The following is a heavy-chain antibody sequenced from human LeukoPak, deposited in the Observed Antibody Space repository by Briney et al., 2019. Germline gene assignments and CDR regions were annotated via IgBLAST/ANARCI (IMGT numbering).Heavy chain of an antibody. D-gene: IGHD1-1*01. Sequence: GKSLRLSCAATGFIFSNYGMHWVRQAPGKGLEWVAIISYDGTNKYYGDSVKGRFTISRDNSKNTLDLQMNSLRAEDTAVYYCAKPTEYYYYMDVWGKGTTVTVSS. CDR1: GFIFSNYG. CDR3: AKPTEYYYYMDV. V-gene: IGHV3-30*18. J-gene: IGHJ6*03. CDR2: ISYDGTNK.